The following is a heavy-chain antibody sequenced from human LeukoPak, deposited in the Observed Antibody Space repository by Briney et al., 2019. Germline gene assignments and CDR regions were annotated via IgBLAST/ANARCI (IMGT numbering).Heavy chain of an antibody. D-gene: IGHD6-13*01. CDR2: IYTSGST. J-gene: IGHJ5*02. Sequence: PSETLSLTCTVSGGSISSGGYYWSWIRQPAGKGLEWIGRIYTSGSTKYNPSLKSRVTISVDTSKNQFFLKLSSVTAADTAVYYCARPPGIAAAWFDPWGQGTLVTVSS. CDR3: ARPPGIAAAWFDP. CDR1: GGSISSGGYY. V-gene: IGHV4-61*02.